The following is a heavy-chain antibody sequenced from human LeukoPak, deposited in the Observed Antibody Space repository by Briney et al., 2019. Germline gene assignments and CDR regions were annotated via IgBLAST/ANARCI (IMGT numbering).Heavy chain of an antibody. D-gene: IGHD2-2*01. CDR3: AKPPGRYCSSTSCYLAAFDI. Sequence: GGSLRLPCAASRLSFSSYAMSWVRQAPGKGLEWVSAICGSGGSTYYADSVKGRFTISRENSKTTLYLKMNSLRAEDTAVYYCAKPPGRYCSSTSCYLAAFDIWGQGTMVTVSS. J-gene: IGHJ3*02. V-gene: IGHV3-23*01. CDR1: RLSFSSYA. CDR2: ICGSGGST.